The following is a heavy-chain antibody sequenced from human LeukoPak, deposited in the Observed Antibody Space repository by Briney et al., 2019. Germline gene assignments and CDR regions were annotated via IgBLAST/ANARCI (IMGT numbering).Heavy chain of an antibody. J-gene: IGHJ4*02. CDR1: GYTFTSYA. V-gene: IGHV7-4-1*02. CDR2: INTNTGNP. D-gene: IGHD2-21*02. Sequence: ASVKVSCKASGYTFTSYAMNWVRQAPGQGLEWMGWINTNTGNPTYAQGFTGRFVFSLDTSVSTAYLQISSLKAEDTAVYYCVTAYCGGDCWDLDYWGQGTLVTVSS. CDR3: VTAYCGGDCWDLDY.